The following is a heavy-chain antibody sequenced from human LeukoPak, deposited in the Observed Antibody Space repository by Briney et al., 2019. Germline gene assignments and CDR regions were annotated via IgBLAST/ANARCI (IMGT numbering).Heavy chain of an antibody. CDR2: TSGSGGST. CDR3: AKGRRVTTVPGTGLAEYFQV. J-gene: IGHJ1*01. Sequence: PGGSLRLSCAASGFTFSSHAMSWVRQAPGKGLEWVSGTSGSGGSTYYVDSVKGRFTISRDNSKSTLYLQMNSLRAEDMAVYYCAKGRRVTTVPGTGLAEYFQVWGQGTLVTVSP. V-gene: IGHV3-23*01. CDR1: GFTFSSHA. D-gene: IGHD6-19*01.